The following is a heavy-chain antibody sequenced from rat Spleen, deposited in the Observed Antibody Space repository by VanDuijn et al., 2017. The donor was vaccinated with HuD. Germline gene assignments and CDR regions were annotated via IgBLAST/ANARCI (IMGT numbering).Heavy chain of an antibody. D-gene: IGHD1-11*01. CDR2: MWSGGNT. J-gene: IGHJ3*01. CDR1: GFSLASSN. V-gene: IGHV2-45*01. CDR3: ARSYGGYTSNWFPY. Sequence: QVQLKESGPGLVQPSQTLSLTCTVSGFSLASSNVHWVRQPPGKGLEWMGVMWSGGNTDYNSALTSRLRISRDTSKSQVFLKMNSLQTDDTVIYFCARSYGGYTSNWFPYWGQGTLVTVSS.